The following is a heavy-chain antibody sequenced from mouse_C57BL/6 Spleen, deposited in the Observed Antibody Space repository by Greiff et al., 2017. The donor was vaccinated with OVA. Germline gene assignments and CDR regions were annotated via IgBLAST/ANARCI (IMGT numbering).Heavy chain of an antibody. CDR2: IYPGGGYT. J-gene: IGHJ1*03. CDR1: GYTFPNYW. CDR3: ARSHYYGSSDWYFDV. Sequence: QLKQSGAELVRPGTSVKMSCKASGYTFPNYWIGWAKQRPGHGLEWIGDIYPGGGYTNYHEKFKGKATLTADKSSSPAYMQFSSLTSEDSAIYYCARSHYYGSSDWYFDVWGTGTTVTVSS. V-gene: IGHV1-63*01. D-gene: IGHD1-1*01.